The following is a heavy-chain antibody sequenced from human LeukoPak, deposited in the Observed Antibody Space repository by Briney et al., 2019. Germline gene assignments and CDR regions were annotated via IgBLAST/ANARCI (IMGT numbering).Heavy chain of an antibody. CDR1: GFTFSSHS. J-gene: IGHJ3*02. CDR3: ARDDSYSSSWYTPDAFDI. D-gene: IGHD6-13*01. V-gene: IGHV3-21*01. Sequence: GGSLRLSCAASGFTFSSHSMNWVRQAPGKGLEWVSSISSSSSYIYYADSVKGRFTISRDNAKNSLYLQMNSLRAEDTAVYYCARDDSYSSSWYTPDAFDIWGQGTMVTVSS. CDR2: ISSSSSYI.